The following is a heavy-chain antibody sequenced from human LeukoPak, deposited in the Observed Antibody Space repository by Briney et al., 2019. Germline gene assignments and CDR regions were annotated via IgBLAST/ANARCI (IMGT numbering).Heavy chain of an antibody. CDR2: IYYSGST. D-gene: IGHD1-26*01. CDR3: ARGYSGSYVGMPLNWFDP. V-gene: IGHV4-31*03. Sequence: SETLSLTCTVSGGSISSGGYYWSWIRQHPGKGLEWIGYIYYSGSTYYNPSLKSRVTISVDTSKNQFSLKLSSVTAADTAVYYCARGYSGSYVGMPLNWFDPWGQGTLVTVSS. CDR1: GGSISSGGYY. J-gene: IGHJ5*02.